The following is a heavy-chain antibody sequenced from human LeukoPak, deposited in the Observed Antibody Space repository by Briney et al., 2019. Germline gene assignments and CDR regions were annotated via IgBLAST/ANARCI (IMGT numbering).Heavy chain of an antibody. CDR1: GFTFSSYG. V-gene: IGHV3-7*01. Sequence: PGGSLRLSCAASGFTFSSYGMHWVRQAPGKGLEWVANIKQDGSEKYYVDSVKGRFTISRDNAKNSLYLQMNSLRAEDTAVYYCARDGKMNVDIVATDYGMDVWGQGTTVTVSS. CDR2: IKQDGSEK. D-gene: IGHD5-12*01. CDR3: ARDGKMNVDIVATDYGMDV. J-gene: IGHJ6*02.